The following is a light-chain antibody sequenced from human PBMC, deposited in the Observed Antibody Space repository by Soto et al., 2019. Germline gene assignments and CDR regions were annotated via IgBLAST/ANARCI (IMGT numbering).Light chain of an antibody. J-gene: IGKJ4*01. CDR2: DAS. V-gene: IGKV3D-15*01. Sequence: EILMTQSPATLSVSPGERATLSCRASQSISSNLAWYQQKPGQAPRLLIYDASNRATGIPARFSGSRSGPEFTLTINSLQSEDFAIYYCQPYNNWPLTFGGGTKVDIK. CDR3: QPYNNWPLT. CDR1: QSISSN.